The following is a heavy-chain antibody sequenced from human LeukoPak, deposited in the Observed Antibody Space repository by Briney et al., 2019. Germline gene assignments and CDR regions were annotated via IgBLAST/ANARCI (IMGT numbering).Heavy chain of an antibody. CDR3: ARGVGDYGDYGGPLDP. J-gene: IGHJ5*02. D-gene: IGHD4-17*01. V-gene: IGHV4-30-2*01. Sequence: SQTLSLTCAVSGGSISSGGYSWSWIRQPPGKGLEWIGYIYHSGSTYYNPSLKSRVTISVDRSKNQFSLKLSSVTAADTAVYYCARGVGDYGDYGGPLDPWGQGTLVTVSS. CDR1: GGSISSGGYS. CDR2: IYHSGST.